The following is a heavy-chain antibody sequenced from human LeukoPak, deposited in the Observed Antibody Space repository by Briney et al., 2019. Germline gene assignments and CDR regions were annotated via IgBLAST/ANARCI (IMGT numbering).Heavy chain of an antibody. Sequence: GRSLRLSCAASGFTFDDYAMHWVRQAPGKGLEWVSGISWNSGSIGYADSVKGRFTISRDNAKNSLYLQMNSLRAEDMALYYCAKGEGYSYGFSLDVWGKGTTVTVSS. D-gene: IGHD5-18*01. CDR3: AKGEGYSYGFSLDV. V-gene: IGHV3-9*03. CDR2: ISWNSGSI. CDR1: GFTFDDYA. J-gene: IGHJ6*04.